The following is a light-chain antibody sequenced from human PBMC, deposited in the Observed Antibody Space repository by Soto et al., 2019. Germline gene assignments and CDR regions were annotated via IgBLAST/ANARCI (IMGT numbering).Light chain of an antibody. CDR1: QSIRRY. V-gene: IGKV1-39*01. J-gene: IGKJ4*01. CDR3: QHYNNWIAS. CDR2: AAS. Sequence: DIQMTQSPSSLSASVGYRFTITCRASQSIRRYLNWYQQKPGKAPKLLIYAASSLKSGVPSRFSGSGSGTEFTLTISSLQSEDFEVYYCQHYNNWIASFGGGTKVDIK.